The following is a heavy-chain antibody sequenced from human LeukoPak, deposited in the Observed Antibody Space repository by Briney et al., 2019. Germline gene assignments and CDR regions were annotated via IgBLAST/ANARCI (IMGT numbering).Heavy chain of an antibody. Sequence: GGSLRLSCAASGFTFSSYAMGWVRQAPGKGLEWVSAISGSGGSTYYAGSVKGRFTISRDNSKNTLYLQMNSLRAEDTAVYYCAKDRHDSSGYYYGTWDYWGQGTLVTVSS. D-gene: IGHD3-22*01. CDR2: ISGSGGST. CDR1: GFTFSSYA. V-gene: IGHV3-23*01. J-gene: IGHJ4*02. CDR3: AKDRHDSSGYYYGTWDY.